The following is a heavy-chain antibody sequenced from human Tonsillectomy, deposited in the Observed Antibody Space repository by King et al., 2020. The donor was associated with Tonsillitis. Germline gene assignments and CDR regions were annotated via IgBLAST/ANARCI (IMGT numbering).Heavy chain of an antibody. J-gene: IGHJ6*02. CDR3: ARDWRNNGMDV. V-gene: IGHV3-11*01. CDR2: IRNRGDLE. D-gene: IGHD3-3*01. Sequence: VQLVESGGGLVKPGGSLRLSCAASGFTLSGFYMNWIRQAPGKGLEWISYIRNRGDLEKYADSGKGRFTISRDTARNSVYLEMNSLRVEDTAVYYCARDWRNNGMDVWGQGTTVTVSS. CDR1: GFTLSGFY.